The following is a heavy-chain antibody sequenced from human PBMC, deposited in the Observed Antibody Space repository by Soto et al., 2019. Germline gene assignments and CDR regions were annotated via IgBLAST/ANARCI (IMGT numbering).Heavy chain of an antibody. V-gene: IGHV3-30-3*01. Sequence: LRLSCAASRFTFSDYAMHWVRQAPGKALEWVAVIPYDGTNKYFADSVRGRFTISRDNSKNTVYLQMNSLRSEDTGLYYRAKDRKYYAAYAMDVWGLGTTVTVSS. CDR1: RFTFSDYA. J-gene: IGHJ6*02. D-gene: IGHD1-26*01. CDR3: AKDRKYYAAYAMDV. CDR2: IPYDGTNK.